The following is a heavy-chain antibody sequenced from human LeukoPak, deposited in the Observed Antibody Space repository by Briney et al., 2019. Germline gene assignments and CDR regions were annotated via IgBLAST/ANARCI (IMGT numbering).Heavy chain of an antibody. CDR1: GGSFSGYY. CDR2: INHSGST. V-gene: IGHV4-34*01. J-gene: IGHJ6*02. CDR3: ARDGEGYCSSTSCLYYYYGMDV. Sequence: PSETLSLTCAVYGGSFSGYYWSWIRQPPGKGLEWIGEINHSGSTNYNPSLKSRVTISVDTSKNQFSLKLSSVTAADTAVYYCARDGEGYCSSTSCLYYYYGMDVWGQGTTVTVSS. D-gene: IGHD2-2*01.